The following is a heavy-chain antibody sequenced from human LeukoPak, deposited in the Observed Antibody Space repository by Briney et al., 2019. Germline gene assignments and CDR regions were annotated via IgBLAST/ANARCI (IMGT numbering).Heavy chain of an antibody. D-gene: IGHD3-3*01. Sequence: PGGSLRLSCAASGFTFSSYAMHWVRQSPGKGLEYVSAISSNGGSTYYANSVKGRFTISRDNSKNTLYLQMDSLRAEYMAVYYCARGLRLRFLEWNTPPRPYYFDYWGQGTLVTVSS. CDR3: ARGLRLRFLEWNTPPRPYYFDY. CDR1: GFTFSSYA. J-gene: IGHJ4*02. V-gene: IGHV3-64*01. CDR2: ISSNGGST.